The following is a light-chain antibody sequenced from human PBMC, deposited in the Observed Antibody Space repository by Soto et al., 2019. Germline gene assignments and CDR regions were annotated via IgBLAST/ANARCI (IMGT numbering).Light chain of an antibody. Sequence: QSVLTQPASVSGSPGQSITISCTGTSSVVGGYNYVSWYQQHPGKAPKLMIYDVSYWPSGVSNRFSGSKSGNTASLTISGLQAEDEADYYCSSYTSSSTLVFGTGTKVTVL. CDR2: DVS. V-gene: IGLV2-14*01. CDR3: SSYTSSSTLV. CDR1: SSVVGGYNY. J-gene: IGLJ1*01.